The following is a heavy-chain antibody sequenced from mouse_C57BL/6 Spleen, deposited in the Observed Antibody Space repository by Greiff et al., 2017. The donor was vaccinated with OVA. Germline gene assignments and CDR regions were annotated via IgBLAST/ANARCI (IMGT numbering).Heavy chain of an antibody. V-gene: IGHV1-64*01. CDR2: IHPNSGST. D-gene: IGHD2-4*01. CDR3: ARSGYDYDGRLH. Sequence: QVQLQHPGAELVKPGASVKLSCKASGYTFTSYWMHWVKQRPGQGLEWIGMIHPNSGSTNYNEKFKSKAKLTVDKSSSTAYMQLRRLTSEDSAVYYCARSGYDYDGRLHWGQGTSVTVTA. J-gene: IGHJ4*01. CDR1: GYTFTSYW.